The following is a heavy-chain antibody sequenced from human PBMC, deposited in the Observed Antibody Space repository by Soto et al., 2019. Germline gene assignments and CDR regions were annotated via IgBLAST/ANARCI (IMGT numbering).Heavy chain of an antibody. CDR1: GGSINTFY. CDR2: IFSSGST. CDR3: AREGSYSAYNFAHGIQLWSFDF. D-gene: IGHD5-12*01. V-gene: IGHV4-4*07. J-gene: IGHJ4*02. Sequence: SETRSRTCTVSGGSINTFYWSWVRQPAGKGLEWIGRIFSSGSTSFNPSLESRVATSVDTSKNHFSLNLSSVTAADMAVYYCAREGSYSAYNFAHGIQLWSFDFWGQGALVTVSS.